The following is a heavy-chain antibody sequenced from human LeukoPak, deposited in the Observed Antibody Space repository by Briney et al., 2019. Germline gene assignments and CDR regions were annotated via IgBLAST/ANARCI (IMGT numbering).Heavy chain of an antibody. J-gene: IGHJ5*02. CDR1: GFTFSTYW. Sequence: TGGSLRLSCAASGFTFSTYWMSWVRQAPGKGLEWVANIKPDGSEKSYVDSVKGRFTISRDNAENSLYLQMNSLKAEDTAVYYCARGGRTRFDLWGQGILVTVSS. V-gene: IGHV3-7*05. CDR2: IKPDGSEK. CDR3: ARGGRTRFDL.